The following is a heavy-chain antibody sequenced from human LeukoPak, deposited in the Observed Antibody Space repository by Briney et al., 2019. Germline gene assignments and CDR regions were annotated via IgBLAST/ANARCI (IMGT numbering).Heavy chain of an antibody. D-gene: IGHD5-12*01. V-gene: IGHV3-53*01. CDR2: IHSGGST. CDR3: ARGVATIPSDAFDI. Sequence: GRSLRLSCAVSAFTVGSNYMRWVRHPPGKGLEWVSVIHSGGSTYYADSVKGRFTISRDNSKNTLYLQMNSQRAEDTAVYYCARGVATIPSDAFDIWGQGTMVTVSS. J-gene: IGHJ3*02. CDR1: AFTVGSNY.